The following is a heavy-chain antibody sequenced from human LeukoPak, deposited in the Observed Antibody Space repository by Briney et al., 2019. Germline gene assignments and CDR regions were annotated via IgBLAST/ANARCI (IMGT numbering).Heavy chain of an antibody. Sequence: GGSLRLSCAASGFTFSSYSMNWVRQAPGKGLEWVSSISSSSSYIYYADSVKGRFTISRDNAKNSLYLQMNSLRAEDTAVYYCAKPLGYCSGGSCYSDAFDIWGQGTMVTVSS. CDR1: GFTFSSYS. CDR2: ISSSSSYI. D-gene: IGHD2-15*01. V-gene: IGHV3-21*04. CDR3: AKPLGYCSGGSCYSDAFDI. J-gene: IGHJ3*02.